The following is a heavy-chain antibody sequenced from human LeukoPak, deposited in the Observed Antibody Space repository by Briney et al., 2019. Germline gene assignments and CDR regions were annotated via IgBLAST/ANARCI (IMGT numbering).Heavy chain of an antibody. J-gene: IGHJ4*02. D-gene: IGHD6-13*01. V-gene: IGHV4-59*12. Sequence: SETLSLTCTVSGGSPSSYYWSWVRQPPGKGLEGIGYIYYSGSTNYNTSLKSRVTISVDTSKKQCSQRLRCVTAAETAGYYCGGGPYLTTRGGAAAGFLDYLGQGSLVTVS. CDR3: GGGPYLTTRGGAAAGFLDY. CDR1: GGSPSSYY. CDR2: IYYSGST.